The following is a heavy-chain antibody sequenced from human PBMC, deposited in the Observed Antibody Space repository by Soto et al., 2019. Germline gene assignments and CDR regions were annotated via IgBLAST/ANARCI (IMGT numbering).Heavy chain of an antibody. D-gene: IGHD2-15*01. CDR2: IYPGDSDT. CDR3: ARADIVVVVAATLNAFDI. CDR1: GYRFTSYW. Sequence: GESLKISCKGSGYRFTSYWIGWVRQMPGKGLEWMGIIYPGDSDTRYSPSFQGQVTISADKSISTAYLQWSSLKASDTAMYYCARADIVVVVAATLNAFDIWGQGTMVTVSS. J-gene: IGHJ3*02. V-gene: IGHV5-51*01.